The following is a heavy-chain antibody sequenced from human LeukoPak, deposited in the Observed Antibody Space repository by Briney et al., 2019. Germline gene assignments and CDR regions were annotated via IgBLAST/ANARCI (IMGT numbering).Heavy chain of an antibody. D-gene: IGHD1-26*01. J-gene: IGHJ5*02. CDR1: GGSISSYY. V-gene: IGHV4-4*07. Sequence: SETLSLTCTVSGGSISSYYWSWIRQPAGKGLEWIGRIYTSGSTNYNPSLKSRVTMSVDTSKNQFSLKLSSVTAADAAVYYCARDLVGATEYWFDPWGQGTLVTVSS. CDR3: ARDLVGATEYWFDP. CDR2: IYTSGST.